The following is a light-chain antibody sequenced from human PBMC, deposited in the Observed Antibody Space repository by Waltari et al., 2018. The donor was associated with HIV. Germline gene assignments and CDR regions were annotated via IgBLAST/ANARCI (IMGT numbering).Light chain of an antibody. CDR2: TTS. J-gene: IGKJ2*01. CDR3: QQSYRIPYT. CDR1: QNITTF. Sequence: DIQMTQSPSPLSASLGGRVTIACLASQNITTFWNWYQQRPGSAPELLIYTTSNLQSGVPSRFRGRGSGTNFVLTITNVQPEDLATYSCQQSYRIPYTFGQGTKVHI. V-gene: IGKV1-39*01.